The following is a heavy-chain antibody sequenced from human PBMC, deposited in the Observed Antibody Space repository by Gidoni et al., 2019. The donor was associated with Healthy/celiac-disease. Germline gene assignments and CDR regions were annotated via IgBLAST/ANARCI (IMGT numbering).Heavy chain of an antibody. D-gene: IGHD4-17*01. CDR3: TRLAATVTTIDY. CDR1: GFTFSGSA. CDR2: IRSKANSYAT. J-gene: IGHJ4*02. V-gene: IGHV3-73*02. Sequence: EVQLVESGGGLVQPGGSLTLSCAASGFTFSGSAMHWVRQASGKGLEWVGRIRSKANSYATAYAAEVKGRFTISRDDSKNTAYLQMNSLKTEDTAVYYCTRLAATVTTIDYWGQGTLVTVSS.